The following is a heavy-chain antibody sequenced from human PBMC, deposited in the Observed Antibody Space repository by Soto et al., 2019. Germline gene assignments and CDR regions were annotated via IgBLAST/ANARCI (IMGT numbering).Heavy chain of an antibody. CDR1: GFTVSSNY. J-gene: IGHJ1*01. Sequence: EVQLVESGGGLIQPGGSLRLSCAASGFTVSSNYMSWVRQAPGKGLEWVSVIYSGGSTYYADSVKGRFTISRDNSKNTLSLQMNSLRAEDTAVYYCARGYYDSSGYRYFQHWGQGTLVTVSS. D-gene: IGHD3-22*01. V-gene: IGHV3-53*01. CDR2: IYSGGST. CDR3: ARGYYDSSGYRYFQH.